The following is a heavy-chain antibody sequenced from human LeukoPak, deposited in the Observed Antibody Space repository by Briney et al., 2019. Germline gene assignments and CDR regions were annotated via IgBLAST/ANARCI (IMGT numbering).Heavy chain of an antibody. CDR1: GFTFSSYE. D-gene: IGHD6-6*01. Sequence: GGSLRLSCAASGFTFSSYEMNWIRQAPGKGLEWVSYISSSGSTIYYADSVKGRFTISRDNAKNSLYLQMNSLRAEDTAVYYCARRARQLVRDYYYYMDVWGKGTTVTVSS. J-gene: IGHJ6*03. CDR3: ARRARQLVRDYYYYMDV. V-gene: IGHV3-48*03. CDR2: ISSSGSTI.